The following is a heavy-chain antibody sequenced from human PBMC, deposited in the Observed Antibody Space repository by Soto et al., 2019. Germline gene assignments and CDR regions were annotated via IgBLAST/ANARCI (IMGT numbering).Heavy chain of an antibody. CDR2: IYWDDDK. V-gene: IGHV2-5*02. D-gene: IGHD5-12*01. Sequence: QITLKESGPTLVKPTQTLTLTCTFSGFSLSTSGVGVGWIRQPPGKALEWLALIYWDDDKRYSPSLKSRLTITMVTFKNLVVLTVTNMHPMDTATYYCTHVYSGYDKFDYLGQGTVVTISS. CDR3: THVYSGYDKFDY. CDR1: GFSLSTSGVG. J-gene: IGHJ4*02.